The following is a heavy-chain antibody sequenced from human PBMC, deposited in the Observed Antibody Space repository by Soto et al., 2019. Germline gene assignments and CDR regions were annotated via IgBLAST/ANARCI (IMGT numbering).Heavy chain of an antibody. CDR2: INHSGFT. CDR3: ARFPFSTSSWSNPRYFDS. D-gene: IGHD6-13*01. V-gene: IGHV4-34*01. Sequence: PSETLSLTCAVCGGSFSGYYWSWIRQPPGKGLEWIGEINHSGFTNYNPSLKSRVTISVDTSKNHFSLKVTSVTAADTAVYYCARFPFSTSSWSNPRYFDSWGQGTLVTVSS. J-gene: IGHJ4*02. CDR1: GGSFSGYY.